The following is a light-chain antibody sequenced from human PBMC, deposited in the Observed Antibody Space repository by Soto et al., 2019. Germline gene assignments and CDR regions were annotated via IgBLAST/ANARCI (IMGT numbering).Light chain of an antibody. Sequence: EIVWTPSPGTLSLSPGERATLSCRTSQSVSSSYIAWYQQKAGQAHRLLIFGAYNRATGIPDRFSGSGSGTDFTLTISRLQPEDLAVYFGQKYSGSPSWTVGKGTKVDIK. CDR3: QKYSGSPSWT. J-gene: IGKJ1*01. V-gene: IGKV3-20*01. CDR1: QSVSSSY. CDR2: GAY.